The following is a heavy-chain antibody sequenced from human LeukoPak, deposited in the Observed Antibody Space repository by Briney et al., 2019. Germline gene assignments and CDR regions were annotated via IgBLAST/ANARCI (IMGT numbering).Heavy chain of an antibody. CDR3: TRRQRLTSFDY. Sequence: GGSLRLSCADSGFTFSSYEMNWVRQAPAKGLEWVSYISSSGSTIYYADSVKGRFTISRDNAKDTLYLQMNSLRVEDTAVYYCTRRQRLTSFDYWGQGTLVSVAS. CDR1: GFTFSSYE. D-gene: IGHD6-25*01. CDR2: ISSSGSTI. V-gene: IGHV3-48*03. J-gene: IGHJ4*02.